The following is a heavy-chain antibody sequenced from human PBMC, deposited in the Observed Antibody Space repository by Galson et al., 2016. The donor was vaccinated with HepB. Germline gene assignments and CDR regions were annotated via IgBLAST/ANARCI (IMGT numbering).Heavy chain of an antibody. CDR1: GFTFSVHY. Sequence: SLRLSCAASGFTFSVHYMSWVRQAPGKRLEWVSVIRSAGDITYYADSVKGRFTISRDNSKNTLYLQMDSLRAEDTAIYYCALPNWITTIAVGWFDSWGQGTLVTVSS. J-gene: IGHJ5*01. CDR2: IRSAGDIT. CDR3: ALPNWITTIAVGWFDS. V-gene: IGHV3-23*01. D-gene: IGHD3-22*01.